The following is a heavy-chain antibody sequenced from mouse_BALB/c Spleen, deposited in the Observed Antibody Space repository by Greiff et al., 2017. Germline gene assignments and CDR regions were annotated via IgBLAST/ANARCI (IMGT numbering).Heavy chain of an antibody. D-gene: IGHD2-14*01. V-gene: IGHV7-3*02. J-gene: IGHJ3*01. CDR1: GFTFTDYY. CDR2: IRNKANGYTT. CDR3: ARERVGYGYDGSWFAY. Sequence: EVKLMESGGGLVQPGGSLRLSCATSGFTFTDYYMSWVRQPPGKALEWLGFIRNKANGYTTEYSASVKGRFTISRDNSQSILYLQMNTLRAEDSATYYCARERVGYGYDGSWFAYWGQGTLVTVSA.